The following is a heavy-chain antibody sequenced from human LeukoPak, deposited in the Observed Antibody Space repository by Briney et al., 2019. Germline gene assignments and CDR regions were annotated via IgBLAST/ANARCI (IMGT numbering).Heavy chain of an antibody. J-gene: IGHJ4*02. CDR2: ISAYGDSK. D-gene: IGHD3-22*01. CDR3: AKDNYDSSGYMDY. CDR1: GFTFSNYA. Sequence: GGSLRISCAASGFTFSNYATSWVRQAPGKGLEWVSGISAYGDSKYYADSVNGRFTISRDNSKNSLYLQMNSLRTEDTALYYCAKDNYDSSGYMDYWGQGTLVTVSS. V-gene: IGHV3-43*02.